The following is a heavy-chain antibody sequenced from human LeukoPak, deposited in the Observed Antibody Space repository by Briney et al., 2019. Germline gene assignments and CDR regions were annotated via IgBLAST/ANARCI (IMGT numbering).Heavy chain of an antibody. CDR3: ARNQGGPWLLSDY. Sequence: PGGSLRLSCAASGFTFSNYNMNWARQAPGKGLEWVSSITTSSGYMYYADSVKGRFTISRDNDKNSLYLQMNSLRAEDTAVYYCARNQGGPWLLSDYWGQGALVTVSS. V-gene: IGHV3-21*06. CDR1: GFTFSNYN. D-gene: IGHD3-22*01. J-gene: IGHJ4*02. CDR2: ITTSSGYM.